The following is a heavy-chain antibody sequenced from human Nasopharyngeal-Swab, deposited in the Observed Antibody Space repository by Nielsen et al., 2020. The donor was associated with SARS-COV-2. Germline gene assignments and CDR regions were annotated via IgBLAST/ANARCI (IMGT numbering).Heavy chain of an antibody. V-gene: IGHV3-11*06. Sequence: GESLKISCAASGFTFSYYYMSWIRQAPGKGLEWVSYISSSSSYTNYADSVKGRFTISRDNAKNSLYLQLNSLRAEDTAVYYCARGYDILTGGQGTLVTVSS. J-gene: IGHJ4*02. CDR2: ISSSSSYT. CDR1: GFTFSYYY. CDR3: ARGYDILT. D-gene: IGHD3-9*01.